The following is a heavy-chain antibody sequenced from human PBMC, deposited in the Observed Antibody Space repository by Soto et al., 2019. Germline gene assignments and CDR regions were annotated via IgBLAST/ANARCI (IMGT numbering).Heavy chain of an antibody. D-gene: IGHD5-18*01. CDR2: ISSSSSTI. V-gene: IGHV3-48*02. Sequence: GSLKISCAASGFTFNIYIINLVLKAPGKGLEWVSYISSSSSTIYYADSVKGRFTISRDNAKNSLYLQMNSLRDEDTAVYYCARDSGYSYGPMDYWGQGTLVIVSS. CDR3: ARDSGYSYGPMDY. J-gene: IGHJ4*02. CDR1: GFTFNIYI.